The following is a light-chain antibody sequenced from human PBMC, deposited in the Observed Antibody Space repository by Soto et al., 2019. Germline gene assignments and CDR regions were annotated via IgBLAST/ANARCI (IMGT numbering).Light chain of an antibody. CDR1: QSVSSY. CDR3: QQRSNWPPIT. CDR2: DAS. V-gene: IGKV3-11*01. Sequence: EIVLTQSPCTLSLSQGARATLSCRASQSVSSYLAWYQQKPGQAPRLLIYDASNRATGIPARFSGSGSGTDFTLTISSLEPEDFAVYYCQQRSNWPPITFGQGTRLEIK. J-gene: IGKJ5*01.